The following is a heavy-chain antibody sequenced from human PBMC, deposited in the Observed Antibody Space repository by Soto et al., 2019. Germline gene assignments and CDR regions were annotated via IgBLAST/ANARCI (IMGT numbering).Heavy chain of an antibody. Sequence: ASVKVSCKASGGTFSSYAISWVRQAPGQGLEWMGGIIPIFGTANNAQKFQGRVTITADESTSTAYMELSSLRSEDTAVYYCARGRHYGYYYYGMDVWGQGTTVTVSS. CDR2: IIPIFGTA. D-gene: IGHD4-17*01. CDR1: GGTFSSYA. J-gene: IGHJ6*02. CDR3: ARGRHYGYYYYGMDV. V-gene: IGHV1-69*13.